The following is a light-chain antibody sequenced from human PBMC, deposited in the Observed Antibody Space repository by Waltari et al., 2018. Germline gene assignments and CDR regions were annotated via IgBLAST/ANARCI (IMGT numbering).Light chain of an antibody. J-gene: IGLJ3*02. CDR1: SSDVGSYNL. CDR2: EVT. CDR3: CAYEGSDSWV. V-gene: IGLV2-23*02. Sequence: QSALTQPASVSGSPGQSITISCTGSSSDVGSYNLVFWYQQHPGKAPKLMIYEVTKRPLAVSDRFSGSKSGNTASLTISGLQAEDEADYYCCAYEGSDSWVFGGGTKLTVL.